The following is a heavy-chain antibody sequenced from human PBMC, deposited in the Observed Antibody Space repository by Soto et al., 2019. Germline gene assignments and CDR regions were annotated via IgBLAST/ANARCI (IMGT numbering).Heavy chain of an antibody. CDR1: GFTFKNYA. J-gene: IGHJ6*02. D-gene: IGHD6-19*01. V-gene: IGHV3-23*01. CDR3: AKDALTVAGPQRGSLDV. Sequence: GGSLRLSCAASGFTFKNYAMSWVRQAPGKGLEWVSIITGGGGATYYADSVKGRFTISRDNSKNTVYLQMNSLRAEDTAVYYCAKDALTVAGPQRGSLDVWGQGTKVTVSS. CDR2: ITGGGGAT.